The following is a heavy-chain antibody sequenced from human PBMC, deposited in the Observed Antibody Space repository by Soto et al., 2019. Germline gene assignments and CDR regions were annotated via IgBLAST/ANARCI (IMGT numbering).Heavy chain of an antibody. J-gene: IGHJ6*02. CDR1: GGSISMYY. V-gene: IGHV4-4*07. D-gene: IGHD2-2*01. Sequence: SETLSLTCTVSGGSISMYYWSWIRQPAGKGLECIGRIYTSGSTNYNPSLKSRVTMSVDTSKNQFSLKLSSVTAADTAVYYCARVGVVGPADMYYYSYGMDAWGQGTTVTV. CDR2: IYTSGST. CDR3: ARVGVVGPADMYYYSYGMDA.